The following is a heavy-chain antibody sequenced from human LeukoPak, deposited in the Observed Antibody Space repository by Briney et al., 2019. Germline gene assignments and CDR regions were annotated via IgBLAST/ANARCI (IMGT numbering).Heavy chain of an antibody. D-gene: IGHD3-22*01. J-gene: IGHJ4*02. V-gene: IGHV3-23*01. CDR2: ISGSGDST. Sequence: PGGSLRLSCAASGFTFSTYAVNWVRQAPGKGLGWVSTISGSGDSTYYADSVKGRFTISRDNSKDTLYLQMGSVRVDDTAVYYCARDRGRYYDSRGFYWGYYFDSWGQGILVTVST. CDR3: ARDRGRYYDSRGFYWGYYFDS. CDR1: GFTFSTYA.